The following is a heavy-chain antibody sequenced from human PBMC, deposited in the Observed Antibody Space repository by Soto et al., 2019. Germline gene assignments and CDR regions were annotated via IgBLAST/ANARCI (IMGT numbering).Heavy chain of an antibody. J-gene: IGHJ6*03. CDR1: GFTFSSYA. V-gene: IGHV3-23*01. Sequence: GGSLRLSCAASGFTFSSYAMSWVRQAPGKGLEWVSAISGSGGSTYYADSVKGRFPISRDNSKNTLYRQMNSLGAGDTAVYYCAKAPNPTIYGSGSYPLYYYYYYMDVWGKGTTVTVSS. D-gene: IGHD3-10*01. CDR3: AKAPNPTIYGSGSYPLYYYYYYMDV. CDR2: ISGSGGST.